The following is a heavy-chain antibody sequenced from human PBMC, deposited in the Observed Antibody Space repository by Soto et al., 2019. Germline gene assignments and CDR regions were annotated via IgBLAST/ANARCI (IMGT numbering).Heavy chain of an antibody. D-gene: IGHD3-3*01. CDR3: ARSWNYYYYYGMDV. Sequence: EVQLVESGGCLVKPGGSLRLSCAASGFTFSSYSMNWVRQAPGKGLEWVSSISSSSSYIYYADSVKGRFTISRDNAKNSLYLQMNSLRAEDTAVYYCARSWNYYYYYGMDVWGQGTTVTVSS. CDR2: ISSSSSYI. CDR1: GFTFSSYS. J-gene: IGHJ6*02. V-gene: IGHV3-21*01.